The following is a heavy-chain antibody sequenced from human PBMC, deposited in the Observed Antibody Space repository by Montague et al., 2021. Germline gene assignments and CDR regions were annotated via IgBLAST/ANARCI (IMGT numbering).Heavy chain of an antibody. Sequence: SETLSLTCGIYGASLNDSSWNWIRQVPGRGLHLLGEINYVGKPNYTPFFMGRVFLSFDMSTNPFPLRLTSVTAADTALYYCARGPMRGWFDPWGPGTSVTVSS. V-gene: IGHV4-34*01. CDR2: INYVGKP. CDR3: ARGPMRGWFDP. CDR1: GASLNDSS. J-gene: IGHJ5*02.